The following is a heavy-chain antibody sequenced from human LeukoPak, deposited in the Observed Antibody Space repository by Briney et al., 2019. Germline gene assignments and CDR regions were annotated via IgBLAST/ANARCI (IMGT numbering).Heavy chain of an antibody. J-gene: IGHJ6*03. Sequence: ASVKVSCKASGYTFTGYYMHWVRQAPGQGLEWMGWINPNSGGTNYAQKFQGRVTMTRDTSISTAYMELSRLRSDDTAVYYCARARIAAAGTRYYYYYMDVWGKGTTVTISS. CDR1: GYTFTGYY. CDR3: ARARIAAAGTRYYYYYMDV. D-gene: IGHD6-13*01. V-gene: IGHV1-2*02. CDR2: INPNSGGT.